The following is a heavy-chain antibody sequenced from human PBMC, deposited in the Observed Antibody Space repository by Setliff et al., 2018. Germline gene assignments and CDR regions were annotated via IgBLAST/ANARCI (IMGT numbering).Heavy chain of an antibody. CDR3: ARMSTSGPHYDY. Sequence: ASVKVSCKASGYTFTSYALHWVRQAPGQTLEWMGWIHAGSPNTLYSQRFQDRITISRDTSATTVHMELSSLRSDDTAVYYCARMSTSGPHYDYWGQGTLVTVSS. J-gene: IGHJ4*02. D-gene: IGHD2-8*02. V-gene: IGHV1-3*01. CDR2: IHAGSPNT. CDR1: GYTFTSYA.